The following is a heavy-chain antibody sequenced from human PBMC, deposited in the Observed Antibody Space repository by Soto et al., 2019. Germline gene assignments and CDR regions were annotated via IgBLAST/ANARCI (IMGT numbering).Heavy chain of an antibody. J-gene: IGHJ4*02. D-gene: IGHD2-15*01. V-gene: IGHV3-74*01. CDR2: INPESTTI. CDR3: TKDTFGGRDS. Sequence: EAQLVESGGGLVQPGGSLRLSCTGSGNDLSIYWMHWVRQAPGNGLVWVSRINPESTTISYADSVKGRFTISRDNAENTLFLHMNSLSAEDTGVYYCTKDTFGGRDSWGQGTLVTVSS. CDR1: GNDLSIYW.